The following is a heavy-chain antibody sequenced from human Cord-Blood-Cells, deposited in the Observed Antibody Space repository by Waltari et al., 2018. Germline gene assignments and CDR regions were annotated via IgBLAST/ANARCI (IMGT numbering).Heavy chain of an antibody. Sequence: EVQLVESGGGLVKPGWSLRLACAASGFTFSSYSMNWVRQGPGKGVGCVSCISSSSSYIFDANSVKVRVSISRDNAKNSRYLQMNSLGAEDTAVYYCARSGYLADAFDIWCQGTMVSVSS. V-gene: IGHV3-21*01. CDR3: ARSGYLADAFDI. D-gene: IGHD5-18*01. J-gene: IGHJ3*02. CDR2: ISSSSSYI. CDR1: GFTFSSYS.